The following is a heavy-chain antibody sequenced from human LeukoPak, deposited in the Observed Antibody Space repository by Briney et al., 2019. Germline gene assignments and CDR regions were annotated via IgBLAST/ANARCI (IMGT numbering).Heavy chain of an antibody. D-gene: IGHD2-21*01. V-gene: IGHV3-11*06. Sequence: PGGSLRLSCAASGFTFSDYYMSWIRQAPGKGLEWVSYISSSNRYTNYADSVKGRFTISRDNAKNSLYLQMNSLRDEDSAVYYCARNSGPLGGGSIDYGGRGPLVTVSS. J-gene: IGHJ4*02. CDR3: ARNSGPLGGGSIDY. CDR1: GFTFSDYY. CDR2: ISSSNRYT.